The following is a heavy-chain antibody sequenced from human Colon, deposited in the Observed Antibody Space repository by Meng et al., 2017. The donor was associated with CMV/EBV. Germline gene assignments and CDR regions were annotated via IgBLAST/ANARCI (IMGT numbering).Heavy chain of an antibody. V-gene: IGHV1-2*02. CDR1: ESTITDYH. J-gene: IGHJ4*02. D-gene: IGHD1-26*01. Sequence: QVRLVWSGVEEKKPWGSGKSPCKPSESTITDYHMQWERQAPGQGLEWMGWISANSGNTDYTQKFQGRFTMTRDTSITTVYMGLSRLRSDDTDVYYCARDPSGSRVPFDYWGQGSLVTVSS. CDR2: ISANSGNT. CDR3: ARDPSGSRVPFDY.